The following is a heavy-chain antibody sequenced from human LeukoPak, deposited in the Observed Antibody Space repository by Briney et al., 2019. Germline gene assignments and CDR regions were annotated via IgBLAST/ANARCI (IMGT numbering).Heavy chain of an antibody. CDR2: IYPGDSDT. J-gene: IGHJ3*02. D-gene: IGHD3-22*01. Sequence: RGASLQISCKGSGSIFTSYWIGWVRPLPGKGLEWMGIIYPGDSDTRDSPSFQGQVTISADKSISPALLQWSSLKSSDTAMDYCARHIPQNYCDSSGYPLAHDAFDIWGQGTMVTVSS. CDR3: ARHIPQNYCDSSGYPLAHDAFDI. CDR1: GSIFTSYW. V-gene: IGHV5-51*01.